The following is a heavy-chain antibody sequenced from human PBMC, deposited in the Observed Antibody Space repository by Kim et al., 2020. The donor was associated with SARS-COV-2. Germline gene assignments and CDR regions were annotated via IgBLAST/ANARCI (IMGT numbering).Heavy chain of an antibody. Sequence: SETLSLTCTVSGGSISSSSYYWGWIRQTPEKGLEWIGSIYYSGTTYYNPSLKSRVTISVNTSKNHFSLKLSSVTAADTAVYYCARGNCSSTRCYEGYWGQGTLVTVSS. CDR2: IYYSGTT. V-gene: IGHV4-39*01. CDR3: ARGNCSSTRCYEGY. J-gene: IGHJ4*02. CDR1: GGSISSSSYY. D-gene: IGHD2-2*01.